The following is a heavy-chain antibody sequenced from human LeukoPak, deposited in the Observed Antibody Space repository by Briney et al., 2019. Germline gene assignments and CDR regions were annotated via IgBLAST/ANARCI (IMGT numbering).Heavy chain of an antibody. D-gene: IGHD6-13*01. Sequence: SETLSLTCAVSGYSISSGYYWGWIRQPPGKGLEWIGSIYHSGSTYYNPSLKSRVTISVDTSKNQFSLKLSSVTAADTAVYYCARHLWSSSWCYFDYWGQGTLVTVSS. V-gene: IGHV4-38-2*01. CDR2: IYHSGST. CDR3: ARHLWSSSWCYFDY. J-gene: IGHJ4*02. CDR1: GYSISSGYY.